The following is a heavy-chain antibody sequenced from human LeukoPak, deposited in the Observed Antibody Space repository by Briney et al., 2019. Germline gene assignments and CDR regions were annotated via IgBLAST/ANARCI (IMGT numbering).Heavy chain of an antibody. V-gene: IGHV4-61*02. CDR3: ARARYYYDSSGRTDAIDI. CDR1: GGSISSGSYY. D-gene: IGHD3-22*01. Sequence: PSETLSLTCTVSGGSISSGSYYWSWIRQPAGKGLAWIGRIYTSGSTNSNPPLKSRVTLPVATSEDQFSLKRSSVTAADAAVYCCARARYYYDSSGRTDAIDIWGQGTMVSVSS. CDR2: IYTSGST. J-gene: IGHJ3*02.